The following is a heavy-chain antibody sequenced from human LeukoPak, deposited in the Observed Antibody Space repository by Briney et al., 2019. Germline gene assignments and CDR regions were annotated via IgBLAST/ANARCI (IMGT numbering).Heavy chain of an antibody. D-gene: IGHD3-10*01. V-gene: IGHV3-74*01. CDR2: INSDGTTI. Sequence: GGSLRLSCAASGFTFSNYWIHWVRQAPGKGLEWVSRINSDGTTIAYADSVQGRFTISRDNARNTLSLQMNSLRDEDTAVYYCARVTTYGPYHDYWGQGTLVTVSS. CDR1: GFTFSNYW. J-gene: IGHJ4*02. CDR3: ARVTTYGPYHDY.